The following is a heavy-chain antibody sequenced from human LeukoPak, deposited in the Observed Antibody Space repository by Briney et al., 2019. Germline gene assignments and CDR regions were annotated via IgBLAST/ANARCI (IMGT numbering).Heavy chain of an antibody. CDR1: GFTVSSNY. CDR2: LYNGGNT. Sequence: GGSLRLSCAVSGFTVSSNYMSWVRQAPGKGLEWVSVLYNGGNTYYADSVKGRFTVSRDNSKNTLYLQMNSLRAEDTAVYYCAKQDTAMVYFDYWGQGTLVTVSS. CDR3: AKQDTAMVYFDY. V-gene: IGHV3-53*05. J-gene: IGHJ4*02. D-gene: IGHD5-18*01.